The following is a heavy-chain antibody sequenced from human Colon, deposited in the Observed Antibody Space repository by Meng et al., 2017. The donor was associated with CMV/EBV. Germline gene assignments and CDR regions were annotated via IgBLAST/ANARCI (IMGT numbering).Heavy chain of an antibody. CDR2: ISSSSYI. CDR3: ARATGATTWASGY. CDR1: GFTFSSYS. Sequence: GESLKISCAASGFTFSSYSMNWVRQAPGKGLEWVSSISSSSYIYYADSVKGRFTISRDNAKNSLYLQMNSLRAEDTAVYYYARATGATTWASGYWGQGTLVTVSS. D-gene: IGHD4-23*01. V-gene: IGHV3-21*01. J-gene: IGHJ4*02.